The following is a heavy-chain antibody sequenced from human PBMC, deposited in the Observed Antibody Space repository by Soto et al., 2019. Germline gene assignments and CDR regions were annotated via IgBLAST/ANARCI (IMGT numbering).Heavy chain of an antibody. CDR1: GGSVSSGSYY. CDR2: IYYSGST. CDR3: ARGAGSSSWYRGYYYGMDV. J-gene: IGHJ6*02. Sequence: SETLSLTCTVSGGSVSSGSYYWSWIRQPPGKGLEWIGYIYYSGSTNYNPSLKSRVAISVDTSKNQFSLKLSSVTAADTAVYYCARGAGSSSWYRGYYYGMDVWGQGTTVTVSS. V-gene: IGHV4-61*01. D-gene: IGHD6-13*01.